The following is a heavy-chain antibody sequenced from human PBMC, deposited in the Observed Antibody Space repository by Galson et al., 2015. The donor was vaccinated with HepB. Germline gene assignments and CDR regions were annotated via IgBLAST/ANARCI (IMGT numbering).Heavy chain of an antibody. CDR1: GFTFSNAW. Sequence: SLRLSCAASGFTFSNAWMNWVRQAPGKGLEWVGRIKSKTDGGTTDYAAPVKGRFTISRDDSKNTLYLQMNSLKTEDTAVYYCTMNQYDSSGYYLGGLDYWGQGTLVTVSS. CDR2: IKSKTDGGTT. D-gene: IGHD3-22*01. CDR3: TMNQYDSSGYYLGGLDY. J-gene: IGHJ4*02. V-gene: IGHV3-15*07.